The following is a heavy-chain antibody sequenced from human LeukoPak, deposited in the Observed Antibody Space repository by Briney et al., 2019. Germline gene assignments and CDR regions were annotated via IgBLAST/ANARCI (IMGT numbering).Heavy chain of an antibody. CDR1: GFTFSDYY. Sequence: GRSLRLSCAASGFTFSDYYMSWIRQAPGKGLEWVSYISSASSYTNYADSVKGRFTISRDNAKNSLFLQMSSLRAEDTAVYYCARTTGYSGYDYGYWGQGTLVTVSS. CDR2: ISSASSYT. D-gene: IGHD5-12*01. V-gene: IGHV3-11*03. J-gene: IGHJ4*02. CDR3: ARTTGYSGYDYGY.